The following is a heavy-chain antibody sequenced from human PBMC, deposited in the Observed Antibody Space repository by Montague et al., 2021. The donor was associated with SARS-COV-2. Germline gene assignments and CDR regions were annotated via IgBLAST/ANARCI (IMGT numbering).Heavy chain of an antibody. CDR3: ARSTSGRFIY. D-gene: IGHD6-19*01. CDR1: GGSISSTSFF. Sequence: SETLSLTCSVSGGSISSTSFFWAWIRQPPGKGLEWVGSMYSSGTTXYXXSLKSRVTISGDTSRNQLSVRLSSVTAADTAVYYCARSTSGRFIYWGQGTLVTVSS. J-gene: IGHJ4*02. V-gene: IGHV4-39*01. CDR2: MYSSGTT.